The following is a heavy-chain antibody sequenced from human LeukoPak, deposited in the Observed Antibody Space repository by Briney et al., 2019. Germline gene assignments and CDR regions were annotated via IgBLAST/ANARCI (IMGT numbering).Heavy chain of an antibody. D-gene: IGHD3-10*01. CDR2: IFYSGST. V-gene: IGHV4-31*03. CDR1: GGYISSGGFY. CDR3: ARADLHNGSGTDFDY. Sequence: PAETLSLTCTVSGGYISSGGFYWSWIRKHPGKGLEWIGYIFYSGSTYYNPSLRSRVTLSVDTPKNQFSLKLSSVTAADTAVYYCARADLHNGSGTDFDYWGQGTLVTVSS. J-gene: IGHJ4*02.